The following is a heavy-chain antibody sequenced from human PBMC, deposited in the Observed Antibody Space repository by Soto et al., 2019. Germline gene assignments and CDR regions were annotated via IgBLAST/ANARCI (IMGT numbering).Heavy chain of an antibody. CDR1: GYSFTSQY. D-gene: IGHD6-25*01. Sequence: QVQLVQSGAEVKKPGASVKISCKASGYSFTSQYVHWVRQAPGQGLEWMGIINPNGGSTTYAQKFPGKCHETRKPSAGKVYMAVGSLAPGDTAVYYGAKDQGLRTGGGGTEPLDIWGQGTMVTVAS. CDR2: INPNGGST. J-gene: IGHJ3*02. CDR3: AKDQGLRTGGGGTEPLDI. V-gene: IGHV1-46*03.